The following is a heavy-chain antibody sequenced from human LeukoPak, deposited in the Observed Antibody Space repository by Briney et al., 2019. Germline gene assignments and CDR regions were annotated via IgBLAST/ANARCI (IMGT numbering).Heavy chain of an antibody. D-gene: IGHD3-10*02. CDR3: AELGITMIGGV. CDR2: ISSSSSHI. Sequence: GGSLRLSCAASGFTFSSYSMNWVRQAPGKGMEWVSSISSSSSHIYYADSVKGRFTISRDNAKNSLYLQMNSLRAEDTAVYYCAELGITMIGGVWGKGTTVTISS. CDR1: GFTFSSYS. J-gene: IGHJ6*04. V-gene: IGHV3-21*01.